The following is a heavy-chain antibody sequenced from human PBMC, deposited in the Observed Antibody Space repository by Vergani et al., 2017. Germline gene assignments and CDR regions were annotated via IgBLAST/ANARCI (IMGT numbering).Heavy chain of an antibody. D-gene: IGHD6-19*01. V-gene: IGHV3-21*01. CDR3: ASHDSSGWYGENGAFDI. CDR1: GFTFSSYS. J-gene: IGHJ3*02. CDR2: ISSSSSYI. Sequence: EVQLVESGGGLVKPGGSLRLSCAASGFTFSSYSMNWVRQAPGKGLEWVSSISSSSSYIYYADSVKGRFTISRDNAKNSLYLQMNSLRAEDTAVYYCASHDSSGWYGENGAFDIWGQGTMVTVSS.